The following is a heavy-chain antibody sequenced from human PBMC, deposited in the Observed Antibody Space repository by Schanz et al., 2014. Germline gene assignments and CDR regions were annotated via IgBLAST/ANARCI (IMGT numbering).Heavy chain of an antibody. CDR3: AKGRFGELSAFDI. CDR1: GFTFSAYA. D-gene: IGHD3-10*01. J-gene: IGHJ3*02. V-gene: IGHV3-23*01. CDR2: ISASGDTT. Sequence: EVQLLESGGGLVQPGGSLKLSCAASGFTFSAYAMTWVRQIPGKGLEWVSAISASGDTTYYADSVKGRFTISRDNSKNTLYLQMNSLRAEDTAVYYCAKGRFGELSAFDIWGQGTMVTVSS.